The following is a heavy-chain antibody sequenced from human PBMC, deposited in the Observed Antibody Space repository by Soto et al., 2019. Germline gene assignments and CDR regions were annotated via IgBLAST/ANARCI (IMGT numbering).Heavy chain of an antibody. CDR2: IIPIFGTA. Sequence: GASVKVSCKASGGTFSSYAISWVRQAPGQGLEWMGGIIPIFGTANYAQKFQGRVTITADESTSTAYMELSSLRSEDTAVYYCARDVAVAGTWQYYFDYWGQGTLVTVSS. CDR1: GGTFSSYA. D-gene: IGHD6-19*01. V-gene: IGHV1-69*13. J-gene: IGHJ4*02. CDR3: ARDVAVAGTWQYYFDY.